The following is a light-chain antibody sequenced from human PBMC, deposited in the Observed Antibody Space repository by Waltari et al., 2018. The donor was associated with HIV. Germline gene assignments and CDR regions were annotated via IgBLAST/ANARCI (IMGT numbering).Light chain of an antibody. Sequence: QSVLTQPPSASRSHGQRVLMSCSGTNSNIGNNFVSWFQQVPGGAPKLVIYRNDQGPAGCPARFSAAKSGSSSSLAITGLQSDDEAAYYCASCDDNLSHWVFGGGTKLTV. V-gene: IGLV1-47*01. J-gene: IGLJ3*02. CDR3: ASCDDNLSHWV. CDR1: NSNIGNNF. CDR2: RND.